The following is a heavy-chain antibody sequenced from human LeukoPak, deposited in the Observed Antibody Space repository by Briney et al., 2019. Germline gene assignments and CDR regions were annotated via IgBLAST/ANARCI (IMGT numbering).Heavy chain of an antibody. J-gene: IGHJ4*02. V-gene: IGHV3-72*01. CDR1: GFTFSDHH. CDR2: SKNKDYAYST. Sequence: PGGSLRLSCAASGFTFSDHHMDWVRQAPGKGLEWIGRSKNKDYAYSTVYAASVKGRFTFSRDDPKNSLYLQMNSLTTEDTAVYYCAKAEGYDILTGLDYWGQGTLVTVSS. CDR3: AKAEGYDILTGLDY. D-gene: IGHD3-9*01.